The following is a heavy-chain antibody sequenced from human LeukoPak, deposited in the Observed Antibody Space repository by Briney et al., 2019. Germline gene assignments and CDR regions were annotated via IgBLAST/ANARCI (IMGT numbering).Heavy chain of an antibody. CDR2: IYSGGST. CDR1: GFTVSSNY. Sequence: GSLRLSCAASGFTVSSNYMSWVRQAPGKGLEWVSVIYSGGSTYYADSVKGRFTISRDNSKNTLYMQMNSLRAEDTAIYYCAKVPYSDYGSGRPPFMDVWGQGTTVAVS. J-gene: IGHJ6*02. V-gene: IGHV3-66*01. CDR3: AKVPYSDYGSGRPPFMDV. D-gene: IGHD3-10*01.